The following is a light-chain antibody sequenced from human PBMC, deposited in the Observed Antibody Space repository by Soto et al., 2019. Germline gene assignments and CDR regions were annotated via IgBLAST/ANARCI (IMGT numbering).Light chain of an antibody. V-gene: IGKV3-15*01. CDR3: QQRSTWSYT. J-gene: IGKJ5*01. CDR2: GAS. CDR1: QNLRSS. Sequence: VMTQSPATLSVSPGEGANLTCRASQNLRSSLAWYQQKPGQAPRLLIYGASTRATGIPARFSGSGVGTDFTLTISSLEPGDSAVYYCQQRSTWSYTFGQGTRLEIK.